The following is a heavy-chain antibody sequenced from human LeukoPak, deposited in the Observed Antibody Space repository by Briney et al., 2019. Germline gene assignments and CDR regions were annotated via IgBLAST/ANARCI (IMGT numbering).Heavy chain of an antibody. CDR3: ARPITRVWNPYGDAFDI. V-gene: IGHV5-51*01. CDR2: IYPGDSDT. D-gene: IGHD1-1*01. J-gene: IGHJ3*02. CDR1: GYSFTSYW. Sequence: GESLKISCKGSGYSFTSYWIGWVRQMPGKGLEWMGIIYPGDSDTRYSPSFQGQVTISADKSISTAYLPWSSLKASDTAMYYCARPITRVWNPYGDAFDIWGQGTMVTVSS.